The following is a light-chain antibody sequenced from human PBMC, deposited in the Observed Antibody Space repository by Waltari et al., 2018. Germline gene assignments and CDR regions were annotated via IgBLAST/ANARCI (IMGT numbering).Light chain of an antibody. CDR1: TSNIGKNT. CDR2: RND. Sequence: QSIPTQPPSASGTPGPRVTISCSGSTSNIGKNTVNWYQQVPGMAPKLLLFRNDQRPSGFPDRFSGSKSGTSASLAISGLQSEDEADFYCATWDDNLDMLLFGGGTKLTVL. V-gene: IGLV1-44*01. CDR3: ATWDDNLDMLL. J-gene: IGLJ3*02.